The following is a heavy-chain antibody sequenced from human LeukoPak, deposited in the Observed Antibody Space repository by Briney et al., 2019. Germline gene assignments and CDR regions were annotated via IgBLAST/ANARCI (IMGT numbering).Heavy chain of an antibody. Sequence: SETLSLTCTVSGGSISSYYWSWIRQPPGKGLEWIGYMYYSGSTNYNPSLKSRVTISIDTSKNHFSLKLTSVTAADTAVYYCARGPPGNWFDPWGQGTLVTVSS. CDR2: MYYSGST. CDR3: ARGPPGNWFDP. V-gene: IGHV4-59*01. CDR1: GGSISSYY. J-gene: IGHJ5*02.